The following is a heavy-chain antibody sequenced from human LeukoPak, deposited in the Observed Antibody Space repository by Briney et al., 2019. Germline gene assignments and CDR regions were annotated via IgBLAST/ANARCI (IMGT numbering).Heavy chain of an antibody. J-gene: IGHJ3*02. D-gene: IGHD1-20*01. Sequence: PGGSLRLSCAACGFTFSNYWMHWVRQAPGKGLVWVSHIDTDGSGTRYAHSVKGRFTISRDNAKNTLFLQMNSLRVEDTAVYYCVRDGGNWNDAFDIWGQGTMVSVSS. CDR3: VRDGGNWNDAFDI. CDR1: GFTFSNYW. V-gene: IGHV3-74*01. CDR2: IDTDGSGT.